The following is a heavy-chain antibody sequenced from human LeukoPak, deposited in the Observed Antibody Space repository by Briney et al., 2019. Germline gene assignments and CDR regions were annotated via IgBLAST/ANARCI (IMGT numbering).Heavy chain of an antibody. CDR1: GDSISSYY. J-gene: IGHJ5*02. CDR3: ARDAATVTTGVWFDP. CDR2: IYYSGST. D-gene: IGHD4-17*01. V-gene: IGHV4-59*01. Sequence: PSETLSLTCTVSGDSISSYYWSWIRQPPGKGLEWIGYIYYSGSTNYNPSPKSRVTISVDTSKNQFSLKLSSVTAADTAVYYCARDAATVTTGVWFDPWGQGTLVTVSS.